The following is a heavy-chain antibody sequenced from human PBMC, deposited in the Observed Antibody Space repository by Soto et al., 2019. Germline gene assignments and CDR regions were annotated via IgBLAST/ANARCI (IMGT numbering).Heavy chain of an antibody. CDR2: ISYDGSNK. CDR1: GFTFSSYG. J-gene: IGHJ6*02. Sequence: PGGSLRLSCAASGFTFSSYGMHWVRQAPGKGLEWVAVISYDGSNKYYADSVKGLFTISRDNSKNTLYLQMNSLRAEDTAVYYCAKEVATITDYYYYGMDVWGQGTTVTVSS. CDR3: AKEVATITDYYYYGMDV. D-gene: IGHD5-12*01. V-gene: IGHV3-30*18.